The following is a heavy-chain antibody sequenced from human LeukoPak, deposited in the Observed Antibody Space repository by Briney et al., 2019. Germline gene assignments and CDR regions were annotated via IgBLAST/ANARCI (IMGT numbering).Heavy chain of an antibody. D-gene: IGHD3-9*01. CDR2: MNPNSGNT. Sequence: ASVKVSCKASGYTFTSYDINWVRQATGQGLEWMGWMNPNSGNTGYAQKFQGRVTMTRNTSISTAYMELSSLRSEDTAVYYCARVGWRRYFDWLSESSDDYWGQGTLVTVSS. V-gene: IGHV1-8*01. CDR3: ARVGWRRYFDWLSESSDDY. J-gene: IGHJ4*02. CDR1: GYTFTSYD.